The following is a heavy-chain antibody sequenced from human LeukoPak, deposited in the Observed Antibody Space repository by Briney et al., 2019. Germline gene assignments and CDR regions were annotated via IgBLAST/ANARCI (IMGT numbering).Heavy chain of an antibody. J-gene: IGHJ6*03. CDR3: ARDRVAARQWGYYYYMDV. CDR1: GFTFSSYS. Sequence: GGSLRLSCAASGFTFSSYSMNWVRQAPGKGLEGVSYISSSSSTIYYADSVKGRFTISRDNAKNSLYLQMNSLRAEDTAVYYCARDRVAARQWGYYYYMDVWGKGTTVTVSS. CDR2: ISSSSSTI. D-gene: IGHD6-6*01. V-gene: IGHV3-48*04.